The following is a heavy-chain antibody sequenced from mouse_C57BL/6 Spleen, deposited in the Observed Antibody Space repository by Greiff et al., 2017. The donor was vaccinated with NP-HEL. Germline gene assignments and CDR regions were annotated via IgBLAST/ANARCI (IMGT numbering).Heavy chain of an antibody. CDR1: GYTFTSYW. CDR2: IYPGNSDT. V-gene: IGHV1-5*01. J-gene: IGHJ4*01. CDR3: TRGPGGYYFFYAMDY. Sequence: EVQLQQSGTVLARPGASVKMSCKTSGYTFTSYWMHWVKQRPGQGLEWIGAIYPGNSDTSYNQKFKGKAKLTAVTSASTAYMELSSLTNEDSAVYYCTRGPGGYYFFYAMDYWGQGTSVTVSS. D-gene: IGHD2-3*01.